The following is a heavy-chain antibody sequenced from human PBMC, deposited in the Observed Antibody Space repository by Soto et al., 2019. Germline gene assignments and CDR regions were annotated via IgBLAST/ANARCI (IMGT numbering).Heavy chain of an antibody. J-gene: IGHJ4*02. D-gene: IGHD5-12*01. CDR1: GFTFDDYA. Sequence: PGGSLRLSCAASGFTFDDYAMHWVRQAPGKGLEWVSGISWNSGSIGYADSVKGRFTISRDNAKNSLYLQMNSLRAEDTALYYCATYGGGYSGYDPIDYCGQGTLVT. V-gene: IGHV3-9*01. CDR2: ISWNSGSI. CDR3: ATYGGGYSGYDPIDY.